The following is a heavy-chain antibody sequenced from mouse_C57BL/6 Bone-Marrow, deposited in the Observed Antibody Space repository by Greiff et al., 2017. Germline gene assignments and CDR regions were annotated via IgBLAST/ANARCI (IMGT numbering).Heavy chain of an antibody. CDR1: GYTFTSYW. CDR2: IHPSDSDT. Sequence: QVQLQQPGAELVKPGASVKVSCKASGYTFTSYWMHWVKQRPGQGLEWIGRIHPSDSDTNYTQKFKGKATLTVDKSSSTADMQLSSLTSEDSAVYYCAIHPCSYWYFDGWGTGTTVTVSA. CDR3: AIHPCSYWYFDG. V-gene: IGHV1-74*01. J-gene: IGHJ1*03.